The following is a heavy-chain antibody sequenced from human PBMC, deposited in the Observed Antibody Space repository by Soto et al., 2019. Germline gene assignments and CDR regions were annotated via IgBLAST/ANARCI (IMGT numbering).Heavy chain of an antibody. V-gene: IGHV3-30*18. CDR1: GFTFSSYG. CDR2: ISYDGSNK. J-gene: IGHJ4*02. Sequence: QVQLVESGGGVVQPGRSLRLSCAASGFTFSSYGMHWVRQAPGKGLEWVAVISYDGSNKYYADSVKGRFTICRDNSKNTLYLQMNSLRAEDTAVYYCAKFKGQLVRYFDYWGQGTLVTVSS. CDR3: AKFKGQLVRYFDY. D-gene: IGHD6-6*01.